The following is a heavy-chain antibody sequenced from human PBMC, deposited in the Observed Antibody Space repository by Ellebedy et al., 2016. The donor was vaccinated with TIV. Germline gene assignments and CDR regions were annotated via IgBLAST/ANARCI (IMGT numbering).Heavy chain of an antibody. CDR2: VYYTGTT. CDR3: AREGVVATMYIET. V-gene: IGHV4-59*12. D-gene: IGHD5-12*01. Sequence: MPSETLSLTCNVSGGSITTYFWSWIRQPPGKGLEWIGYVYYTGTTDYNPSLSSRVTMSIDTSKNQFSLNLRSVTAADTAVYYCAREGVVATMYIETWGPGTLVTVSS. CDR1: GGSITTYF. J-gene: IGHJ5*02.